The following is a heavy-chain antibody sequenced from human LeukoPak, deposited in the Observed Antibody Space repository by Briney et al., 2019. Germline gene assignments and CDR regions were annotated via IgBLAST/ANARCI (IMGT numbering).Heavy chain of an antibody. V-gene: IGHV4-39*01. CDR3: ASRNKIPPAFNYYDS. J-gene: IGHJ4*02. CDR1: GDSLSSSTFY. CDR2: FYYGGST. Sequence: SETLSLTCSVSGDSLSSSTFYGGWVRQPPGKGLEWIGSFYYGGSTYYNPSLKSRVNISVDTSRTQFSLKLSSMTAADTAVYYCASRNKIPPAFNYYDSWGQGTMVTVSS. D-gene: IGHD2-2*02.